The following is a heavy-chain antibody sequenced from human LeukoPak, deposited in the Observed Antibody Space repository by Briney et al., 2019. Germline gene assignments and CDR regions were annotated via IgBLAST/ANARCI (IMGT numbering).Heavy chain of an antibody. CDR2: INGDGSST. V-gene: IGHV3-74*01. Sequence: GGSLILSCAASGYTLSYYWMHWVRQAPGKGLVWVSCINGDGSSTNYADSVKGRFTISRDNAKNTLYLEMNSLRAEDTAVYYCTRDPRNKGFDPWGQGTLVTVSS. CDR1: GYTLSYYW. J-gene: IGHJ5*02. D-gene: IGHD1/OR15-1a*01. CDR3: TRDPRNKGFDP.